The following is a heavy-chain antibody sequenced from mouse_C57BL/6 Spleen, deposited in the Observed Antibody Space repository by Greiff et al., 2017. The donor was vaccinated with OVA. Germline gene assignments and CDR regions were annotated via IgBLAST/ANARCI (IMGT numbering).Heavy chain of an antibody. J-gene: IGHJ4*01. D-gene: IGHD1-1*01. Sequence: QVQLQQPGAELVKPGASVKMSCKASGYTFTSYWITWVKQRPGQGLEWIGDIYPGSGSTNYNEKFKSKATLTVDTSSSTAYMQLSSLTSEDSAVYHCAKPVVATDYYAMDYWGQGTSVTVSS. CDR3: AKPVVATDYYAMDY. CDR2: IYPGSGST. CDR1: GYTFTSYW. V-gene: IGHV1-55*01.